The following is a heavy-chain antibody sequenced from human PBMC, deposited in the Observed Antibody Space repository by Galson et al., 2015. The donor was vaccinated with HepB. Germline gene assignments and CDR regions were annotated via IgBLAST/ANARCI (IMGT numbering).Heavy chain of an antibody. CDR2: ISHDGTDK. CDR1: GFTFSTYR. V-gene: IGHV3-30*04. J-gene: IGHJ1*01. CDR3: AREGGE. Sequence: SLRLSCAASGFTFSTYRLHWFRQAPGKGLEWVAVISHDGTDKYYAKSLEGRFTVSRDNSRSTLYLEMNSLRLDDTAIYYCAREGGEWGQGTLVTVSS. D-gene: IGHD3-10*01.